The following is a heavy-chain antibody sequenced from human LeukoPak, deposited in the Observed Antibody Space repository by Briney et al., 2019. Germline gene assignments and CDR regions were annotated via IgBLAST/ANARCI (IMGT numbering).Heavy chain of an antibody. V-gene: IGHV3-30*02. CDR3: AKDVPAAYFDY. D-gene: IGHD2-2*01. Sequence: PGGSLRLSCAASGFTFSSYGMHWVRQAPGKGLDWVAFIRSDGSTKYYADSVKGRFTISRDNSKNTLYLQMNSLRAEDTAVYYCAKDVPAAYFDYWGQGTPVTVSS. CDR2: IRSDGSTK. J-gene: IGHJ4*02. CDR1: GFTFSSYG.